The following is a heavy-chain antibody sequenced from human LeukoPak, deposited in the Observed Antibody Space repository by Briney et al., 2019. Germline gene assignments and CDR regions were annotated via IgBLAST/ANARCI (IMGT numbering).Heavy chain of an antibody. CDR1: GFTFSSYA. CDR2: ISSNGGST. CDR3: ARDPEYSGTSGIYYYYMDV. D-gene: IGHD1-26*01. J-gene: IGHJ6*03. Sequence: GGSLRLSCAASGFTFSSYAMHWVRQAPGKGLEYVSAISSNGGSTYYANSVKGRFTISRDNSKNTLYLQMGSLRAEDMAVYYCARDPEYSGTSGIYYYYMDVWGKGTTVTVSS. V-gene: IGHV3-64*01.